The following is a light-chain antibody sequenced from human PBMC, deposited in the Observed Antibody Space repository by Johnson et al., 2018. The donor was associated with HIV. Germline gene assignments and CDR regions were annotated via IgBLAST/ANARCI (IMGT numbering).Light chain of an antibody. Sequence: QSVLTQPPSVSAAPGQKVTISCSGSSSNIGNNYVSWYQQVPGTAPKLLIYDNNKRPSGIPDRFSGSKSGTSATLGITGLQTGDEADYFCGTWDSRLSVLFGTGTKVTVL. CDR2: DNN. CDR1: SSNIGNNY. CDR3: GTWDSRLSVL. J-gene: IGLJ1*01. V-gene: IGLV1-51*01.